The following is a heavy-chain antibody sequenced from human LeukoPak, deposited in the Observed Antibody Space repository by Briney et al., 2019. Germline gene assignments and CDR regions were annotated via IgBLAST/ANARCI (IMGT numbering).Heavy chain of an antibody. J-gene: IGHJ1*01. CDR1: GVSISTYY. CDR3: ASNDEYFQY. V-gene: IGHV4-59*01. CDR2: IYSSGII. Sequence: SETLSLTCSVSGVSISTYYWSWIRQSPGKGLDWIGYIYSSGIINYNPSLKSRVTISVDTSKNQFSLKLTSVTAADTAVYYCASNDEYFQYWGQGILVTVSS.